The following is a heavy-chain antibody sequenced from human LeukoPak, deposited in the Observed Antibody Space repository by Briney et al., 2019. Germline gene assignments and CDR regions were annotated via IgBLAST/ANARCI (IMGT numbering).Heavy chain of an antibody. CDR2: IYSGGST. V-gene: IGHV3-53*01. Sequence: GGSLRLSCAASGFIVSSDYMSWVSQAPGKGLEWVSVIYSGGSTYYADSVKGRFTISRDNSKNTLYLQMNSLRAEDTAVDYCAKGRSPFDYWGQGTLVTVSS. CDR1: GFIVSSDY. J-gene: IGHJ4*02. CDR3: AKGRSPFDY.